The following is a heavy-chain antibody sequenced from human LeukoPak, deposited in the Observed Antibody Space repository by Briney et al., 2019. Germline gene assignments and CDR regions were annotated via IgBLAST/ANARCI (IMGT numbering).Heavy chain of an antibody. CDR1: GFTFSSYW. CDR2: IKQDGSEK. V-gene: IGHV3-7*01. J-gene: IGHJ4*02. D-gene: IGHD2-2*01. CDR3: ARGDCSSTGCYDPLNFRKVVVDY. Sequence: PGGSLRLSCAASGFTFSSYWMSWVRQAPGKGLEWVANIKQDGSEKYYVDSVKGRFTISRDNAKNSLYLQMNSLRAEDTAVYYCARGDCSSTGCYDPLNFRKVVVDYWGQGTLVTVSS.